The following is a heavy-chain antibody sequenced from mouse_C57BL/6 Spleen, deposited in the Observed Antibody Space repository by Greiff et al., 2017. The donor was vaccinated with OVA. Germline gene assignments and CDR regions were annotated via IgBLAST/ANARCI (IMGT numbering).Heavy chain of an antibody. V-gene: IGHV1-64*01. Sequence: QVQLQQPGAELVKPGASVKLSCKASGYTFTSYWMHWVKQRPGQGLEWIGMIHPNSGSTNYNEKFKSKATLTVDKSSSTAYMQLSSLTSEDSAVYYCARKDYGSIYYAMDDWGKGTSVTVAS. CDR1: GYTFTSYW. CDR3: ARKDYGSIYYAMDD. D-gene: IGHD1-1*01. CDR2: IHPNSGST. J-gene: IGHJ4*01.